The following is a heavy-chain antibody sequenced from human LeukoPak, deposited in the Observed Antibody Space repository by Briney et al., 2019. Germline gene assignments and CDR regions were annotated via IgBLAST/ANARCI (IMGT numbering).Heavy chain of an antibody. V-gene: IGHV3-33*01. CDR3: ARVAVAGEYFDY. J-gene: IGHJ4*02. CDR2: IWYDGSNK. Sequence: SGGSLRLSCAASGFTFSSYGMHWVRQAPGKGLEWVAVIWYDGSNKCYADSVKGRFTISRDNSKNTLYLQMNSLRAEDTAVYYCARVAVAGEYFDYWGQGTLVTVSS. CDR1: GFTFSSYG. D-gene: IGHD6-19*01.